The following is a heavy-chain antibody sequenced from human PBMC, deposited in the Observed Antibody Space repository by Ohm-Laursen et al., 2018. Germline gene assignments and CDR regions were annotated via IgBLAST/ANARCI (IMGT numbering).Heavy chain of an antibody. CDR3: AKGPLLTYAFDI. V-gene: IGHV3-23*01. D-gene: IGHD2-15*01. CDR1: GFTFRNYA. J-gene: IGHJ3*02. Sequence: SLRLSCTASGFTFRNYAMTWVRQAPGKGLEWVSSVSGSGDTTYYADSVKGRFTISRDNSKNTVYLQMNSLRAEDTALYYCAKGPLLTYAFDIWGQGTMVTVSS. CDR2: VSGSGDTT.